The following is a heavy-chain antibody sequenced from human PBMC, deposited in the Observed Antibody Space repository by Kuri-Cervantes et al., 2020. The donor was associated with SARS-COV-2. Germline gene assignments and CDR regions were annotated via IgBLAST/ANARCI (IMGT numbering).Heavy chain of an antibody. J-gene: IGHJ6*02. V-gene: IGHV4-34*01. Sequence: GSLRLSCAVYGGSFSGYYWSWIRQPPGKGLEWIGEINHSGSTNYNPSLKSRVTISVDTSKNQFSLKLSSVTAADTAVYYCASRGSGWGYDYYYGMDIWGQGTTVTVSS. CDR1: GGSFSGYY. CDR2: INHSGST. D-gene: IGHD6-19*01. CDR3: ASRGSGWGYDYYYGMDI.